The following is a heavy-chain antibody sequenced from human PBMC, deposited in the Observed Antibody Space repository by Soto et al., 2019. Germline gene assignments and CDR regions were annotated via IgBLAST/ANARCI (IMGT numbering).Heavy chain of an antibody. V-gene: IGHV1-69*13. Sequence: SVKVSCKASGGTFSSYAISWVRQAPGQGLEWMGGIIPIFGTANYAQKFQGRVTITSDESTSTAYMELSSLRSEDTAVYYCARGYSYYYGSGIYYPVDXWGQGTLVTVSX. D-gene: IGHD3-10*01. J-gene: IGHJ4*02. CDR3: ARGYSYYYGSGIYYPVDX. CDR1: GGTFSSYA. CDR2: IIPIFGTA.